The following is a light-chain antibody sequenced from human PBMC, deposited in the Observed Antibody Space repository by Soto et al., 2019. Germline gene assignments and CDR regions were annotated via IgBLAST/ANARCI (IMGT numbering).Light chain of an antibody. CDR3: QQYGRSPYT. Sequence: EIVLTQSPGTLSLSPGERATLSCRASQSVWSSYLAWYQQNPGQAPRLLIYGASSRATGIPDRFSGSGSGTDFILTISRLQPEDFAVYYCQQYGRSPYTFGQGTKLEIK. CDR1: QSVWSSY. J-gene: IGKJ2*01. CDR2: GAS. V-gene: IGKV3-20*01.